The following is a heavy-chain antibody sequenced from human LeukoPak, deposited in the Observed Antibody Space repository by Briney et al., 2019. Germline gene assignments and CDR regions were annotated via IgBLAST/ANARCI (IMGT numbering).Heavy chain of an antibody. J-gene: IGHJ4*02. CDR2: IYYSGGT. CDR3: ARRPRSGYYLDY. Sequence: SDPLSLTCPVSGGSISSGVYHWSWTRQPPAKHLEWIGSIYYSGGTYYIPSLKSRVTISVDTSKNQFSLKLRSVTAADTAVYYCARRPRSGYYLDYWGQGTLVTVSS. V-gene: IGHV4-39*01. D-gene: IGHD3-22*01. CDR1: GGSISSGVYH.